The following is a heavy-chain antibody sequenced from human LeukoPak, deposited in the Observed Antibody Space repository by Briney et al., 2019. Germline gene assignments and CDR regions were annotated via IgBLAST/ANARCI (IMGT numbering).Heavy chain of an antibody. J-gene: IGHJ4*02. CDR2: ISYDGSNK. CDR3: ARDQVSYNGRTFDY. CDR1: GFTFSSYA. V-gene: IGHV3-30*01. Sequence: GGSLRLSCAASGFTFSSYAMHWVRQAPGKGLERVAVISYDGSNKYYADSVKGRFTISRDNSKNTLYLQMNSLRAEDTAVYYCARDQVSYNGRTFDYWGQGTLVTVSS. D-gene: IGHD5-24*01.